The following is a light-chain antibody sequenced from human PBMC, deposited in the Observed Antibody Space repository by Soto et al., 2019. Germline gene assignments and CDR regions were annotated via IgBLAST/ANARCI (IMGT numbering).Light chain of an antibody. CDR3: QQCNSYPWT. J-gene: IGKJ1*01. Sequence: DIQMTKSRATLSASVGDRVTITSRASQSLSGWLAWYQQKPGKAHELLIYDASSLESGVPSRFSGRGSGTEFALTFSSLQPADLGTYDCQQCNSYPWTFGQGPNVEIK. V-gene: IGKV1-5*01. CDR2: DAS. CDR1: QSLSGW.